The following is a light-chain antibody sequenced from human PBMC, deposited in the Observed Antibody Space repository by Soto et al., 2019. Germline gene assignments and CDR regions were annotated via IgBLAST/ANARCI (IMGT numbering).Light chain of an antibody. CDR1: QSISSW. V-gene: IGKV1-5*03. J-gene: IGKJ1*01. CDR3: QQYHSYPWP. CDR2: KAS. Sequence: DIQMTQSPSTLSASVGDRVTITCRASQSISSWLAWYQQKPGKDPKLLIYKASSLESGVPSRFSGSGSGTEFTLTISSLQPADFATYYCQQYHSYPWPFGQGTKVDIK.